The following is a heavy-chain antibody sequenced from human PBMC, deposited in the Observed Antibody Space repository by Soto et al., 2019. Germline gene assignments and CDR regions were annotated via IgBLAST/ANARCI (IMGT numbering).Heavy chain of an antibody. CDR3: VRSEGSSGYYPDY. CDR1: GFTFSSYA. Sequence: QVQLVESGGGVVQPGRSLRLSCAASGFTFSSYAMHWVRQAPGKGLERVAVISYDGSNKYYADSVKGRFTISRDNSKNTLYLQMNSLRAEDTAVYYCVRSEGSSGYYPDYWGQGTLVTVSS. V-gene: IGHV3-30-3*01. J-gene: IGHJ4*02. CDR2: ISYDGSNK. D-gene: IGHD3-22*01.